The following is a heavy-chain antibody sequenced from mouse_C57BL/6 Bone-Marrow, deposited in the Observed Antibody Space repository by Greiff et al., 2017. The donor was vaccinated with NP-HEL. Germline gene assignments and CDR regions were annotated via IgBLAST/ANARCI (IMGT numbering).Heavy chain of an antibody. CDR3: ARFNNYYAMDY. J-gene: IGHJ4*01. CDR1: GYTFTSYD. Sequence: VKLQESGPELVKPGASVKLSCKASGYTFTSYDINWVKQRPGQGLEWIGWIYPRDGSTKYNEKFKGKATLTVDTSSSTAYMELHSLTSEDSAVYFCARFNNYYAMDYWGQGTSVTVSS. CDR2: IYPRDGST. D-gene: IGHD1-3*01. V-gene: IGHV1-85*01.